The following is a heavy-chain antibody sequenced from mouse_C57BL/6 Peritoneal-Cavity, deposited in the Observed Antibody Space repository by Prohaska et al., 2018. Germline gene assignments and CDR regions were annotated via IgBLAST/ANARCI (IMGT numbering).Heavy chain of an antibody. V-gene: IGHV1-19*01. J-gene: IGHJ1*03. D-gene: IGHD2-5*01. CDR3: ARYSNYEWYFDV. Sequence: HGMSLEWIGVINPYNGGTSYNQKFKGKATLTVDKSSSTAYMELNSLTSEDSAVYYCARYSNYEWYFDVWGTGTTVTVSS. CDR2: INPYNGGT.